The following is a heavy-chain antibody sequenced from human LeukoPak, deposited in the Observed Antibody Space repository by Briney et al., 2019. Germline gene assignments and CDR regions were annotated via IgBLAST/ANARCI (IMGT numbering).Heavy chain of an antibody. D-gene: IGHD6-6*01. CDR1: GGSFSGYY. J-gene: IGHJ6*03. CDR3: ASGIAARYMDV. CDR2: INHSGST. Sequence: SETLSLTCAVYGGSFSGYYWSWIRQPPGKGLEWIGEINHSGSTNYNPSLKSRVTISVDTSKNQSSLKLSSVTAADTAVYYCASGIAARYMDVWGKGTTVTVSS. V-gene: IGHV4-34*01.